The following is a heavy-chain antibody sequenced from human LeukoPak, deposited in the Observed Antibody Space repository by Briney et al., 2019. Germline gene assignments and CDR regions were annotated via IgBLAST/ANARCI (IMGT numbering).Heavy chain of an antibody. Sequence: GGPLRPSWAAPGSTSRNAWMNWARKAPGRGLEGAGRVKSKIDGGAETTDYAAPVKGRFTISRDDSKNTLYLQMNSLKTEDTAVYYCTTSGNPSLIDIWGQGTMVTVSS. CDR2: VKSKIDGGAETT. D-gene: IGHD1-26*01. V-gene: IGHV3-15*07. CDR1: GSTSRNAW. J-gene: IGHJ3*02. CDR3: TTSGNPSLIDI.